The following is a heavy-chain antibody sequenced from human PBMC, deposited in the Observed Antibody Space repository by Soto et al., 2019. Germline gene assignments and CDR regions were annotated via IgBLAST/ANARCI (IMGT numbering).Heavy chain of an antibody. Sequence: QVQLVQSGAEVKKPGASVKVSCKASGYTFTTYDISWVRQAPGQGLESMGRISTYNGNTNYPQSLQGRLTMTTDTSTTTAYMELRNLRSDDSAVYYCARDPYHVLMVNAPNLYGMDVWGQGTTVTVSS. CDR2: ISTYNGNT. J-gene: IGHJ6*02. V-gene: IGHV1-18*01. CDR3: ARDPYHVLMVNAPNLYGMDV. D-gene: IGHD2-8*01. CDR1: GYTFTTYD.